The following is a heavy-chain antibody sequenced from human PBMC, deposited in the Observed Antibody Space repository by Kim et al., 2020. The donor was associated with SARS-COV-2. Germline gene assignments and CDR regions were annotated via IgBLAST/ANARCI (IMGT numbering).Heavy chain of an antibody. Sequence: SETLSLTCTVSGGSISSYYWSWIRQPPGKGLEWIGYIYYSGSTNYNPSLKSRVTISVDTSKNQFSLKLSSVTAADTAVYYCARHRGYGSGSYYYYYYGMDVWGQGTTVTVSS. CDR3: ARHRGYGSGSYYYYYYGMDV. V-gene: IGHV4-59*08. CDR2: IYYSGST. D-gene: IGHD3-10*01. J-gene: IGHJ6*02. CDR1: GGSISSYY.